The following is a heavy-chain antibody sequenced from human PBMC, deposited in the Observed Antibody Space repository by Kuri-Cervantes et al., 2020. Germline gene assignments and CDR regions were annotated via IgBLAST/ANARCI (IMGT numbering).Heavy chain of an antibody. CDR2: SNAGNGNT. V-gene: IGHV1-3*02. CDR3: ARAPPGGYYDNSGYYHFDY. D-gene: IGHD3-22*01. CDR1: GYTFTSYA. J-gene: IGHJ4*02. Sequence: ASVKVSCKASGYTFTSYAMQWVRQAPGQRLAWMGWSNAGNGNTKYSQEFQGRVTMTRSTSISTAYMELSSLRSEDTAVYYCARAPPGGYYDNSGYYHFDYWGQGTLVTVSS.